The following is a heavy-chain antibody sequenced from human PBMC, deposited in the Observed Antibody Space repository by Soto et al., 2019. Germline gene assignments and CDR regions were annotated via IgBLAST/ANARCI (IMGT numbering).Heavy chain of an antibody. CDR2: IYYSGST. Sequence: SETLSLTCTVSGGSISSYYWSWIRQPPGKGLEWIGYIYYSGSTNYNPSLKSRVTISVDTSKNQFSLKLSSVTAADTAVYYCARLNDYGDHFDYWGQGTLVTVSS. D-gene: IGHD4-17*01. CDR3: ARLNDYGDHFDY. CDR1: GGSISSYY. J-gene: IGHJ4*02. V-gene: IGHV4-59*08.